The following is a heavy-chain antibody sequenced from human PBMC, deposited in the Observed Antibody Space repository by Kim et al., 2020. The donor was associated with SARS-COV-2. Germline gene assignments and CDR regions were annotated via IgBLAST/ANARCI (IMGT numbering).Heavy chain of an antibody. CDR2: INHSGST. Sequence: SETLSLTCAVYGGSLSGFQWSWIRQTPGKGLEWIGEINHSGSTNYNPSLKSRVTMSIDTYKNQFSLKLTSVTAADTAVYYCATGAPGHWGQGTLVTVSS. V-gene: IGHV4-34*01. J-gene: IGHJ1*01. CDR1: GGSLSGFQ. CDR3: ATGAPGH.